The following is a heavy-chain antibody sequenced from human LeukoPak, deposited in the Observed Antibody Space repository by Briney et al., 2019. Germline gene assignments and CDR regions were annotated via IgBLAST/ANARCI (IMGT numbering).Heavy chain of an antibody. D-gene: IGHD2-2*01. J-gene: IGHJ6*03. V-gene: IGHV4-59*01. CDR3: ARESIVVVPAAVRGPSAGYMDV. CDR2: SNYSCST. Sequence: DTLALTGTFSVCSISSYDWSWIRQRPGRGLEWMGDSNYSCSTNYNPSLESRVSIAVDTWKNQFSLKLSSVTAADTAVYYCARESIVVVPAAVRGPSAGYMDVWGKGTTVSVSS. CDR1: VCSISSYD.